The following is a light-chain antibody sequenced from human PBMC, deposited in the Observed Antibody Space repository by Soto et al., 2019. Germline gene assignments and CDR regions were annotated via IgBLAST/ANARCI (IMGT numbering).Light chain of an antibody. CDR2: EVS. CDR3: YSYTSSSTVV. Sequence: QSVLTQPASVSGSPGQSIAISCTGTRSDVGAYNYVSWYQQYPGKAPKLMIYEVSNRPSGVSDRFSGSKSGNTASLTISGLQAEDEGDYYCYSYTSSSTVVFGGGTKVTVL. J-gene: IGLJ2*01. V-gene: IGLV2-14*01. CDR1: RSDVGAYNY.